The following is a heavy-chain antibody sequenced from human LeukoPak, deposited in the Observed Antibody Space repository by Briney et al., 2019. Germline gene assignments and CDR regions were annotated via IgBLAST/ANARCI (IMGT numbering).Heavy chain of an antibody. CDR2: INWNGGST. J-gene: IGHJ3*02. V-gene: IGHV3-20*04. Sequence: PGGSLRLSCAASGFTFDDYGMSWVRQAPGKGLEWVSGINWNGGSTGYADSVKGRFTISRGNAKNTLYLQMNSLRAEDTAVYYCAKDRGDGAFDIWGQGTMVTVSS. D-gene: IGHD2-21*01. CDR3: AKDRGDGAFDI. CDR1: GFTFDDYG.